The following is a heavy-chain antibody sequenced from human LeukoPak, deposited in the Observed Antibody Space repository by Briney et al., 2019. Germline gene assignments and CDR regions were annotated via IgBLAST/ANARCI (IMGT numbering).Heavy chain of an antibody. V-gene: IGHV3-23*01. D-gene: IGHD2-2*01. J-gene: IGHJ4*02. Sequence: AISGSGGSTYYADSVKGRFTISRDNAKNSLYLQMNSLRAEDTAVYYCARRTAAANVDYWGQGTLVTVSS. CDR2: ISGSGGST. CDR3: ARRTAAANVDY.